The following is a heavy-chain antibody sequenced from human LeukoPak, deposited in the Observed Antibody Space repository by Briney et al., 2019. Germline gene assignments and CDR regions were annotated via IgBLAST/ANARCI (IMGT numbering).Heavy chain of an antibody. V-gene: IGHV3-11*04. J-gene: IGHJ6*04. CDR2: ISSSGSTI. CDR3: ARRYCSSTSCYMDV. CDR1: GFTFSDYY. Sequence: PGGSLRLSCAASGFTFSDYYMSWIRQAPGKGLEWVSYISSSGSTIYYADSVKGRFTISRDNAKNSLYLQMNSLRAEDTAVYYCARRYCSSTSCYMDVWGKGTTVTVSS. D-gene: IGHD2-2*01.